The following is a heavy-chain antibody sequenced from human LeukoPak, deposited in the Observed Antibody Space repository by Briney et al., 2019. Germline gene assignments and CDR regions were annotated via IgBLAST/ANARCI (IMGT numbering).Heavy chain of an antibody. CDR1: GFTFSSYA. V-gene: IGHV3-23*01. CDR2: ISGSGGST. CDR3: AKALYSSGWYGKYYFDY. J-gene: IGHJ4*02. Sequence: PGGSLRLSCAASGFTFSSYAMSWVRQAPGKGLEWVSAISGSGGSTYYADSVKGRSTISRDNSKNTLYLQMNSLRAEDTAVYYCAKALYSSGWYGKYYFDYWGQGTLVTVSS. D-gene: IGHD6-19*01.